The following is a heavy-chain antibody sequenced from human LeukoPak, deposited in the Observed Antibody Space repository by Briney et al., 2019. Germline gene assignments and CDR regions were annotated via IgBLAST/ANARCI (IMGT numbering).Heavy chain of an antibody. D-gene: IGHD2-15*01. CDR1: GYTFTGYY. CDR3: ARYFNPDCSGGSCYSMGWFDP. Sequence: ASVKVSCKASGYTFTGYYMHWVRQAPGQGLEWMGWINPNSGGTNYAQKFQGRVTMTRDTSISTAYMELSRLRSDDTAVYYCARYFNPDCSGGSCYSMGWFDPWGQGTLVTVSS. CDR2: INPNSGGT. J-gene: IGHJ5*02. V-gene: IGHV1-2*02.